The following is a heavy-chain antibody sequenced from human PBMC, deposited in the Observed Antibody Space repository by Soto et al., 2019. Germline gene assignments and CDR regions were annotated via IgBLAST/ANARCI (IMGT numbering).Heavy chain of an antibody. CDR3: VKSRGGNNFDFFD. J-gene: IGHJ4*02. V-gene: IGHV3-64D*06. CDR2: VRGNGDPP. Sequence: PGGSLRLSCSASGFTVSSYGMHWGRQAPGKGLEYVSGVRGNGDPPFYADSVKGRFTISRDNSKNTLYLQMSSLSADDTAVYYCVKSRGGNNFDFFDWGQGALVTVSS. CDR1: GFTVSSYG. D-gene: IGHD5-12*01.